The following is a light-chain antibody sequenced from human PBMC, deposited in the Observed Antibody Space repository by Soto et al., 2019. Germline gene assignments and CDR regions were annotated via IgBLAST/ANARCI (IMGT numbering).Light chain of an antibody. CDR2: LGS. J-gene: IGKJ1*01. V-gene: IGKV2-28*01. Sequence: DLVMTQSPLSLPVTPGEPASISCRSSQSLLHSNGYNYLDWYLQKPGQSPQLLIYLGSNRASGVPDRFSGNGSGTDFTLKISRVAAEDVGVYYCMQALQTPVTFGQGTKVEIK. CDR3: MQALQTPVT. CDR1: QSLLHSNGYNY.